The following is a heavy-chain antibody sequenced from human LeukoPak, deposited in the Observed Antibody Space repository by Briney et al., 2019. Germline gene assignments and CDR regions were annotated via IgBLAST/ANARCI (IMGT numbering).Heavy chain of an antibody. D-gene: IGHD3-10*01. J-gene: IGHJ5*02. CDR2: INSDWSTT. CDR3: TSGQAGKNWFDP. V-gene: IGHV3-74*01. Sequence: GGSLSLSCSASGLTFRSYWMHWVRQAPGKGLVWVSRINSDWSTTNYADSVKGRFTIPRDNAKNTLYLQMNSLRAEDTAVYYCTSGQAGKNWFDPWGQGTRVSVSS. CDR1: GLTFRSYW.